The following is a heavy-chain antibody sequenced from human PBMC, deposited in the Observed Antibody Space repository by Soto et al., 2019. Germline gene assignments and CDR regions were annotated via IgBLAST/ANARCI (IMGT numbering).Heavy chain of an antibody. CDR1: GFTFSSYS. Sequence: GGSLRLSCAASGFTFSSYSMNWVRQAPGKGLEWVSSISSSSSYIYYADSVKGRFTISRDNAKNSLYLQMNSLRAEDTAVYYCARPCWTSSCYDYWGQGTLVTVSS. J-gene: IGHJ4*02. V-gene: IGHV3-21*01. CDR3: ARPCWTSSCYDY. D-gene: IGHD2-15*01. CDR2: ISSSSSYI.